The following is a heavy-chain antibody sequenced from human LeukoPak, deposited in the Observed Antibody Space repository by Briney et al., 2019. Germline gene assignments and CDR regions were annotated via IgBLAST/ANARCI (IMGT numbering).Heavy chain of an antibody. J-gene: IGHJ4*02. CDR1: GYTFTSYG. CDR3: ARNLGYCSSTSCYYSDY. V-gene: IGHV1-18*01. CDR2: ISAYNGNT. Sequence: GASVKVSCKASGYTFTSYGISWVRQAPGQGLEWMGWISAYNGNTNYAQKLQGRVTMTTDTSTSTAYMELRSLRSDDTAVYYCARNLGYCSSTSCYYSDYWGQGTLVTVSS. D-gene: IGHD2-2*01.